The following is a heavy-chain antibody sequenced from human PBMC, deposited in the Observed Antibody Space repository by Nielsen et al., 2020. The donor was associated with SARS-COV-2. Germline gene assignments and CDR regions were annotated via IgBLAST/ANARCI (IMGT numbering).Heavy chain of an antibody. CDR1: GFTFDDYA. D-gene: IGHD3-10*01. J-gene: IGHJ6*02. V-gene: IGHV3-9*01. CDR2: ISWNSGSI. CDR3: AKDGLWFGDPGDYYGMDV. Sequence: SLKISCAASGFTFDDYAMHWVRQAPGKGLEWVPGISWNSGSIGYADSVKGRFTISRDNAKNSLYLQMNSLRAEGTALYYCAKDGLWFGDPGDYYGMDVWGQGTTVTVSS.